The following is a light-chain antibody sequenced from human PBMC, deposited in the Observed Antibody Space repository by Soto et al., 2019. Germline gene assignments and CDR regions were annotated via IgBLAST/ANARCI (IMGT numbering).Light chain of an antibody. Sequence: QPVLTQPRSVSGSPGQSVTISCTGTSSDVGGYNYVSWYQQHPGKAPKLMIYDVSKRPSGVPDRFSGSKSGNTASLTISGLQAEDEADYYCCSYAGSYTVVFGGGTKSPS. V-gene: IGLV2-11*01. CDR3: CSYAGSYTVV. CDR2: DVS. J-gene: IGLJ2*01. CDR1: SSDVGGYNY.